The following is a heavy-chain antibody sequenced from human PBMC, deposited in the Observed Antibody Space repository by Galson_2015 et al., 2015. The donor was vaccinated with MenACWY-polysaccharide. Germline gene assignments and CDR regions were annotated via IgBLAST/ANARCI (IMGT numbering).Heavy chain of an antibody. CDR3: ASRGVVTPYSLDC. D-gene: IGHD2-15*01. V-gene: IGHV3-48*01. J-gene: IGHJ4*02. CDR2: ITPTGDPK. CDR1: GFSFSSYS. Sequence: SLRLSCAASGFSFSSYSMTWVRQAPGKGLEWLSYITPTGDPKMYADSVKGRFTISRDNAKNSLYLQMNNLRAEDTAVYYCASRGVVTPYSLDCWGQGALVSVSS.